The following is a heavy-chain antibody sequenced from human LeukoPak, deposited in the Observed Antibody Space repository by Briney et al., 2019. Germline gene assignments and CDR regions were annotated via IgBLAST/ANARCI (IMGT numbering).Heavy chain of an antibody. D-gene: IGHD6-13*01. J-gene: IGHJ5*02. CDR1: GFTFSPYA. CDR3: AREIPRARIAAAGTGNWFDP. Sequence: GGSLRLSCAASGFTFSPYAMRWVRQAPGKGLEWVGVIKYDGSNEYYADSVKGRFTISSDTSNNTLYMQMNSLRTEDTAVYYCAREIPRARIAAAGTGNWFDPWGQGTLVTVSS. CDR2: IKYDGSNE. V-gene: IGHV3-30-3*01.